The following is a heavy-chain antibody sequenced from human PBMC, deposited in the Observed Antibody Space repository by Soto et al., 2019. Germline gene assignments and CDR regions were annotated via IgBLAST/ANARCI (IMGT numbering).Heavy chain of an antibody. Sequence: PGESLKISWAASGFTCSSYWMHRVRQATGKGLVWVSRINSDGSSTSYADSVKGRFTISRDNSKNTLYLQMNSLRAEDTAVYYCARGYHYDSSGYCGWFDPWGQGTLVTVSS. CDR3: ARGYHYDSSGYCGWFDP. D-gene: IGHD3-22*01. J-gene: IGHJ5*02. CDR1: GFTCSSYW. CDR2: INSDGSST. V-gene: IGHV3-74*01.